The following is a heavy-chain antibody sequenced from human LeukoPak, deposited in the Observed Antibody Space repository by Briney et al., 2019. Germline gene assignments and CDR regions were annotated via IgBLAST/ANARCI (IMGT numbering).Heavy chain of an antibody. CDR3: ARDADLGYFDY. J-gene: IGHJ4*02. D-gene: IGHD3-16*01. CDR2: ISAYNGNT. Sequence: VASVKVSCKASGYTFTSYGISWVRQAPGQGLEWMGWISAYNGNTNYAQKLQGKVTMTTDTSTSTAYMELRSLRSDDTAVYYCARDADLGYFDYWGQGTLVTVSS. CDR1: GYTFTSYG. V-gene: IGHV1-18*01.